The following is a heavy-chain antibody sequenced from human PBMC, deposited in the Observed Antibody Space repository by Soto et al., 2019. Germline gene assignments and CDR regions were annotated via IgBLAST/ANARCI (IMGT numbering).Heavy chain of an antibody. J-gene: IGHJ4*02. Sequence: GGSLRLSCAASGFTFSSYWMHWVRQAPGKGLVWVSRINSDGSSTSYADSVKGRFTISRDNAKNTLYLQMNSLRAEDTAVYYCARVQNGILTGYYPFDYWGQGTLVTVSS. V-gene: IGHV3-74*01. CDR3: ARVQNGILTGYYPFDY. D-gene: IGHD3-9*01. CDR2: INSDGSST. CDR1: GFTFSSYW.